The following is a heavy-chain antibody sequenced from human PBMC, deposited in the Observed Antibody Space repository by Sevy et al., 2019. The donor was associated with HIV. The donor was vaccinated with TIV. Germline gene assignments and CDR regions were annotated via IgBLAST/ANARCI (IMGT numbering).Heavy chain of an antibody. CDR3: AGGYCSGGSCYKDPDFDY. D-gene: IGHD2-15*01. V-gene: IGHV3-48*03. CDR1: GFTFSSYE. J-gene: IGHJ4*02. Sequence: GGSLRLSCAASGFTFSSYEMNWVRQAPGKGLEWVSYISSSGSTIYYADSVKGRFTISRDNAKNSLYLQMNSLRAEDTAVYYCAGGYCSGGSCYKDPDFDYWGQGTLVTVSS. CDR2: ISSSGSTI.